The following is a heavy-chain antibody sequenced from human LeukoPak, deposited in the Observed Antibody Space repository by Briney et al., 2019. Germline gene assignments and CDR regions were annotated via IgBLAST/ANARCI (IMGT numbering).Heavy chain of an antibody. Sequence: GGSLRLSCAASGFTFSSYEMNWVRQAPGKGLEWVSYISSSGSTIYYADSVKGRFIISRDNAKNSLYLQMNSLRAEDTAVYYCARDVPWFDPWGQGTLVTVSS. J-gene: IGHJ5*02. CDR1: GFTFSSYE. CDR3: ARDVPWFDP. D-gene: IGHD3-10*02. V-gene: IGHV3-48*03. CDR2: ISSSGSTI.